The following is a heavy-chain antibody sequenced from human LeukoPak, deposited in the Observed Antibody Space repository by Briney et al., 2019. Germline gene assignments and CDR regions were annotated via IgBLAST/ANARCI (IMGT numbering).Heavy chain of an antibody. CDR1: GFTFSSYW. V-gene: IGHV3-23*01. CDR2: VSGSGDRT. CDR3: LDPALFDR. D-gene: IGHD2-2*01. J-gene: IGHJ4*02. Sequence: GGSLRLSCAASGFTFSSYWMSWVGQAPGKGLEWVSSVSGSGDRTYYADSVRGRFTISRDNSKNTLYLQMNSLRAEDTAVYYCLDPALFDRWGQGTLVTVSS.